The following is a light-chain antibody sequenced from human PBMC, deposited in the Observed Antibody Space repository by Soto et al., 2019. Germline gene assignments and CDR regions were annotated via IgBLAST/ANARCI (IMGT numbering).Light chain of an antibody. V-gene: IGLV2-14*01. CDR3: SSYTSSSTL. J-gene: IGLJ1*01. Sequence: ALTQPASVSGSPGQSITISCTGTSSDVGSYNYVSWYQQHPGKAPKLIIYEVSDRPSGISSRFSGSKSGNTASLTISGLQTEDEADYYCSSYTSSSTLFGTGTKVTVL. CDR1: SSDVGSYNY. CDR2: EVS.